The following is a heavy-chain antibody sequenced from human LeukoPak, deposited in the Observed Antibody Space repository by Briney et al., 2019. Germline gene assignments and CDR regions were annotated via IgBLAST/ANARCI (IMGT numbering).Heavy chain of an antibody. CDR1: GFTFSSYA. J-gene: IGHJ4*02. V-gene: IGHV3-23*01. CDR2: ISGSGGST. CDR3: ARGIDY. Sequence: GGSLRLSCAASGFTFSSYAMSWVRQAPGKGLEWVSGISGSGGSTYYADSVRGRFTISRDTSKNMVFLQMNSLRVEDTAVYYCARGIDYWGRGTLVTVSS.